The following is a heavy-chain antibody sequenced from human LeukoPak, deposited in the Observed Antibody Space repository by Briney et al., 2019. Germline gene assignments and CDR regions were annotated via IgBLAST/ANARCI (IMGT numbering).Heavy chain of an antibody. J-gene: IGHJ5*02. D-gene: IGHD3-3*01. CDR1: GYSFTNNG. CDR3: ARDDGWSVLRFDP. Sequence: ASVKVSCKASGYSFTNNGFSWVRQAPGQGLEWMGWISGYNGKTNYAQKFQGRVTMTTDTSTSTGYMELRNLRSDDTAVYYCARDDGWSVLRFDPWGQGTLVIVPS. CDR2: ISGYNGKT. V-gene: IGHV1-18*04.